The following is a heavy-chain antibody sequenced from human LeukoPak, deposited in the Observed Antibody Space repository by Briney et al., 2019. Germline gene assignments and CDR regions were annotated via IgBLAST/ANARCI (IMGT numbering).Heavy chain of an antibody. D-gene: IGHD3-22*01. J-gene: IGHJ4*02. CDR1: GYTFTSYY. V-gene: IGHV1-46*01. CDR3: ARSYDSSGYYGRYFDY. Sequence: ASVKVSCKASGYTFTSYYMHWVRQAPGQGLEWMGIINPSGGSTSYAQKFQGRVTMTRDTSTSTVYMELSSLRSEDTAVYYCARSYDSSGYYGRYFDYWGQGTLVTVPS. CDR2: INPSGGST.